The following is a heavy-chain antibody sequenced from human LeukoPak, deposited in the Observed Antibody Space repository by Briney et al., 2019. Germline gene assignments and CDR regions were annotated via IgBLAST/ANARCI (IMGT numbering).Heavy chain of an antibody. Sequence: GGSLRLSCAASGFTFSAYHINWVRQAPGKGLEWVAWHFASNKYYAESVRGRFTMSRDNSKSTLYLQMDSLRVEDTAVYYCARDLCSTTSCFDYWGQGTLVSVSS. CDR2: HFASNK. V-gene: IGHV3-33*08. CDR1: GFTFSAYH. CDR3: ARDLCSTTSCFDY. D-gene: IGHD2-2*01. J-gene: IGHJ4*02.